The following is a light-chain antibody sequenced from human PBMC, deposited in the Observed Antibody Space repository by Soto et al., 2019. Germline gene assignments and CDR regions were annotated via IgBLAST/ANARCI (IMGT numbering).Light chain of an antibody. Sequence: EIVMTQSPATLSVSPGERATLSCRASQSVSSDLAWYQQKPGQAPRLLIFGASTRATGFPARFSGSGSGTEFTLTISSLQSEDFAVYYCQQYNKRPPWTFGQGTKVDIK. V-gene: IGKV3-15*01. CDR2: GAS. CDR1: QSVSSD. J-gene: IGKJ1*01. CDR3: QQYNKRPPWT.